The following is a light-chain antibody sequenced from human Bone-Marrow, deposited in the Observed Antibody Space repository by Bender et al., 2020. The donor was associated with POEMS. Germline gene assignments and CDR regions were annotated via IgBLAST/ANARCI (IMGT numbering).Light chain of an antibody. CDR3: CSYGGTYTWV. CDR1: SNDVGDYNS. J-gene: IGLJ3*02. CDR2: DVN. V-gene: IGLV2-14*03. Sequence: QSALTQPASVSGSPGQSITISCTGASNDVGDYNSVSWYQQPPGKAPKLIIYDVNNRPSGVSSRFSGSKSGNTASLTISGLQAEDEADYYCCSYGGTYTWVFGGGTKLTVL.